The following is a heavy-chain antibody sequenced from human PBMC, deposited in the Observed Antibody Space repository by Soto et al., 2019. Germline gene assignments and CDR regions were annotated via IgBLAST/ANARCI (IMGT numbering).Heavy chain of an antibody. V-gene: IGHV1-18*01. CDR3: ARLKSSYYYYYYYMDV. Sequence: QVRLVQSGGEVKKPGASVKVSCKASGYIFTSYGISWVRQAPGQGLEWMGWISVYNGHTNYAQKVQGRVTMTTDISTSTAYMELRSLTSDDTAVYYCARLKSSYYYYYYYMDVWGKGTTVTVSS. J-gene: IGHJ6*03. CDR2: ISVYNGHT. CDR1: GYIFTSYG.